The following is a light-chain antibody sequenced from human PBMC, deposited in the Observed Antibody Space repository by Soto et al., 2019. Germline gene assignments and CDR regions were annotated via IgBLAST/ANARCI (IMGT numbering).Light chain of an antibody. CDR2: DAS. Sequence: AIQLTQSPSSLSASVGDTVSITCRASQGISSALAWYQHKPGKAPKILIYDASSLQSGVPSRFSGSESGTECTLTISSLQPEDVATYYCQQLKSYPFTFGQGTRLEIK. CDR3: QQLKSYPFT. CDR1: QGISSA. J-gene: IGKJ5*01. V-gene: IGKV1-13*02.